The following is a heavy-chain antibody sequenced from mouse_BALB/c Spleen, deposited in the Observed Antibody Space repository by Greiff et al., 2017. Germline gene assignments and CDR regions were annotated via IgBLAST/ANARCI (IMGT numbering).Heavy chain of an antibody. D-gene: IGHD2-14*01. Sequence: QVQLQQPGAELVKPGASVKLSCKASGYTFTSYWMHWVKQRPGQGLEWIGEINPSNGRTNYNEKFKSKATLTVDKSSSTAYMQLSSLTSEDSAVYYCARRGRYENFDYWGQGTTLTVSS. V-gene: IGHV1S81*02. CDR3: ARRGRYENFDY. J-gene: IGHJ2*01. CDR2: INPSNGRT. CDR1: GYTFTSYW.